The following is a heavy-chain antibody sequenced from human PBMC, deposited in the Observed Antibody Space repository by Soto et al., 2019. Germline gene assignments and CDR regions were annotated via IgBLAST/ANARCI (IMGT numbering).Heavy chain of an antibody. J-gene: IGHJ3*02. V-gene: IGHV1-3*04. Sequence: QVQLVQSGAEVKQPGASVKVSCKSSGYTFTHYAMHWVRQAPGQGLKWLGWINTDNGNTAFSQKFQGRVSITMDTSASTAYVDLSSLISEDTAVYYCARQGDSRILRDTFDIWGQGTLVTVAS. CDR2: INTDNGNT. D-gene: IGHD2-8*01. CDR1: GYTFTHYA. CDR3: ARQGDSRILRDTFDI.